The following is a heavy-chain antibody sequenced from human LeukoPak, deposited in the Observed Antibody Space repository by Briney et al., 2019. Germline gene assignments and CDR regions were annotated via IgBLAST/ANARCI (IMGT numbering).Heavy chain of an antibody. CDR3: ARHRYCSSTSCYDGYYFDY. CDR1: GGSISSSSYY. D-gene: IGHD2-2*01. J-gene: IGHJ4*02. V-gene: IGHV4-39*01. CDR2: IYYSGST. Sequence: SETLSLTCTVSGGSISSSSYYWGWIRQPPGKGLEWIGSIYYSGSTYYNPSLKSRVTISVDTSKNQFSLKLSSVTAADTAVYYCARHRYCSSTSCYDGYYFDYWGQGTLVTVSS.